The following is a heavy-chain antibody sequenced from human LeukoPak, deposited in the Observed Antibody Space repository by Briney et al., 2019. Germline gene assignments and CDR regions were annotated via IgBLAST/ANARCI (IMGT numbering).Heavy chain of an antibody. CDR3: AREKRGYCSGGSCYYYYGMDV. V-gene: IGHV1-69*04. CDR1: GGTFSSYA. D-gene: IGHD2-15*01. J-gene: IGHJ6*02. Sequence: ASVKVSCKASGGTFSSYAISWVRQAPGQGLEWMGRIIPILGIANYAQKFQGRVTITADKSTSTAYMELSSLRSEDTAVYYCAREKRGYCSGGSCYYYYGMDVWGQGTTVTVSS. CDR2: IIPILGIA.